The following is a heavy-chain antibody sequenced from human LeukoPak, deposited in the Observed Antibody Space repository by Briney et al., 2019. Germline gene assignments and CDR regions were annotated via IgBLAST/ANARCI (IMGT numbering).Heavy chain of an antibody. CDR2: ISYDGSNK. Sequence: GRSLRLSCAASGFTFSSCGMHGVRHAPGKGREGVAVISYDGSNKYYADSVKGRFTISRDNSKNTLYLQMNSLRAEDTAVYYCAKDPSEGYYYDSSGYYDYWGQGTLVTVSS. V-gene: IGHV3-30*18. J-gene: IGHJ4*02. D-gene: IGHD3-22*01. CDR1: GFTFSSCG. CDR3: AKDPSEGYYYDSSGYYDY.